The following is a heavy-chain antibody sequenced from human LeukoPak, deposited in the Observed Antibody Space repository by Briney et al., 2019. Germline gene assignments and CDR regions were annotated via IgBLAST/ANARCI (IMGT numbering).Heavy chain of an antibody. CDR2: MNPNSGNT. CDR1: GYTFTSYD. J-gene: IGHJ3*02. Sequence: ASVKVSCKASGYTFTSYDINWARQATGQGLEWMGWMNPNSGNTGYAQKFQGRVTMTRNTSISTAYMELSSLRSEDTAVYYCAKPARGDYVGRRAFDIWGQGTMVTVSS. D-gene: IGHD4-17*01. V-gene: IGHV1-8*01. CDR3: AKPARGDYVGRRAFDI.